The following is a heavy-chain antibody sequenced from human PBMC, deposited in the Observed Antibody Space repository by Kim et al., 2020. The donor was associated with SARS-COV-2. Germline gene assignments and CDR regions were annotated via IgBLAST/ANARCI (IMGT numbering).Heavy chain of an antibody. CDR1: GYTFTSYG. Sequence: ASVKVSCKASGYTFTSYGISWVRQAPGQGLEWMGWISAYNGNTNYAQKLQGRVTMTTDTSTSTAYMELRSLRSDDTAVYYCARGDSSDERGDPQLDFDYWGQGTLVTVSS. CDR3: ARGDSSDERGDPQLDFDY. V-gene: IGHV1-18*01. CDR2: ISAYNGNT. D-gene: IGHD3-16*01. J-gene: IGHJ4*02.